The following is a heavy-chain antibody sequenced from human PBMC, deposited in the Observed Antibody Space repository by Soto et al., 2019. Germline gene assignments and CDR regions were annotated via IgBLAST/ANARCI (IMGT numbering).Heavy chain of an antibody. Sequence: QVQLVQSGAEVKKPGASVKVSCKASGYTFSNYGFSWVRQAPGQGLEWMGWISGYNGNTNYAERLQGRVTMTTDTSTSTAYMELKSVRYDDTAVYYCASEGQLGYWGQGTPVTVSS. CDR3: ASEGQLGY. CDR2: ISGYNGNT. CDR1: GYTFSNYG. D-gene: IGHD6-6*01. J-gene: IGHJ4*02. V-gene: IGHV1-18*01.